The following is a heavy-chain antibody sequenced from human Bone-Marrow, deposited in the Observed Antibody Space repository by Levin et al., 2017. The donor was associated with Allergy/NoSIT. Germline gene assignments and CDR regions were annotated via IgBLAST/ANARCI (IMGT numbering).Heavy chain of an antibody. Sequence: ESLKISCIVSGGSISSYYWSWIRQPPGKGLEWIGDIYYRGDTNYNPSLKSRVTISLDTSKNQFSLTLSSVTAADTAFYYCAREGSSGGYYYYYAMDVWGQGTTVTVSS. J-gene: IGHJ6*02. CDR1: GGSISSYY. CDR3: AREGSSGGYYYYYAMDV. CDR2: IYYRGDT. D-gene: IGHD6-6*01. V-gene: IGHV4-59*01.